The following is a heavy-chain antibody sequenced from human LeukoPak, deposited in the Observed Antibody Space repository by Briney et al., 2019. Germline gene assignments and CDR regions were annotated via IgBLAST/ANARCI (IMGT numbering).Heavy chain of an antibody. V-gene: IGHV3-21*01. Sequence: GGSLRLSCAASGFTFSSYSMNWVRQAPGKGLEWVSSISSSSTYIYYADSVKGRFTISRDNAKNSLYLQMNTLRAEDTAVYYCARFGAAGAYYYYGMDVWGQGTTVTVSS. D-gene: IGHD6-13*01. CDR2: ISSSSTYI. CDR1: GFTFSSYS. J-gene: IGHJ6*02. CDR3: ARFGAAGAYYYYGMDV.